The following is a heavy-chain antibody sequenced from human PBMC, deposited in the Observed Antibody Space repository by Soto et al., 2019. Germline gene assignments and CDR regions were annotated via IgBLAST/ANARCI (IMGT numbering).Heavy chain of an antibody. CDR3: ARVGMGYYDFWSGSYGMDV. CDR2: ISYDGSNK. Sequence: PGGSLRLSCAASGFTFSSYAMHWVRQAPGKGLEWVAVISYDGSNKYYADSVKGRFTISRDNSKNTLYLQMNGLRAEDTAVYYCARVGMGYYDFWSGSYGMDVWGQGTTVTVSS. CDR1: GFTFSSYA. J-gene: IGHJ6*02. V-gene: IGHV3-30-3*01. D-gene: IGHD3-3*01.